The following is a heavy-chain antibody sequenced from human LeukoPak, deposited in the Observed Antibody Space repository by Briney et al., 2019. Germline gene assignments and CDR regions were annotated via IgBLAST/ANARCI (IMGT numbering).Heavy chain of an antibody. CDR2: ISAYNGNT. Sequence: ASVKVSCKVSGYTFTSYGISWVRQAPGQGLEWMAWISAYNGNTNYAQKLQGRVTMTTDTSTSTAYMELRSLRSDDTAVYYCARGTKYYYDSSGPDGEFFDYWGQGTLVTVSS. V-gene: IGHV1-18*01. CDR1: GYTFTSYG. D-gene: IGHD3-22*01. J-gene: IGHJ4*02. CDR3: ARGTKYYYDSSGPDGEFFDY.